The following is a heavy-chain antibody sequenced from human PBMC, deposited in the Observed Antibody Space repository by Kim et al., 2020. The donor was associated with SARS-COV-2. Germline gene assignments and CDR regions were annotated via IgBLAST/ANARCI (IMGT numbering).Heavy chain of an antibody. J-gene: IGHJ4*02. Sequence: ADSVQGRFTVSRDNAKNALYLQMNSLRDEDTAVYYCAGDMEGSGTYHHFDYWGQGTLVTVSS. CDR3: AGDMEGSGTYHHFDY. D-gene: IGHD3-10*01. V-gene: IGHV3-48*02.